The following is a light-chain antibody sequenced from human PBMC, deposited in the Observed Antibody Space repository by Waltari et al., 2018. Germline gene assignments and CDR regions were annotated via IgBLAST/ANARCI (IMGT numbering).Light chain of an antibody. Sequence: SYVLTQPPSVSVAPGKTARITCGGNNIGSKSVHWYQQKPGQAPVLVIYHDSDRPSGIPERFSGSNSGNTATLTISRVEAGDEADYYCQVWDSSSDPYVVFGGGTKLTVL. J-gene: IGLJ2*01. CDR1: NIGSKS. CDR3: QVWDSSSDPYVV. V-gene: IGLV3-21*04. CDR2: HDS.